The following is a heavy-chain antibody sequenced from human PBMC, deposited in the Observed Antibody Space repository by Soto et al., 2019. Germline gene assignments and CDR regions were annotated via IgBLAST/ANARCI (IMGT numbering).Heavy chain of an antibody. V-gene: IGHV4-31*01. CDR3: AREDRFLEWLGWFDP. J-gene: IGHJ5*02. CDR1: GGSISSGGYY. D-gene: IGHD3-3*01. Sequence: QVQLQESGPGLVKPSQTLSLTCTVSGGSISSGGYYWSWIRQHPGKGLEWIGYIYYSVSTYYNPSLKSPVTISVDTSKNQCSLKLSSETAADTAVYYCAREDRFLEWLGWFDPWGQGTLVTVSS. CDR2: IYYSVST.